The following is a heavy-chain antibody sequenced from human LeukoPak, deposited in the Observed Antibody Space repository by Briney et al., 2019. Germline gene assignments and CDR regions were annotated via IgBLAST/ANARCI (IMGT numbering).Heavy chain of an antibody. Sequence: PSETLSLTCAVCGGSFSGYYWSWIRQPPGKGREWIGEINHSGSTNYNPSLKSRVTISVATSKNQFSLKLSSVTAADTAVYYCARQTGSGLFILPGGQGTLVTVSS. D-gene: IGHD3/OR15-3a*01. CDR2: INHSGST. J-gene: IGHJ4*02. CDR3: ARQTGSGLFILP. V-gene: IGHV4-34*01. CDR1: GGSFSGYY.